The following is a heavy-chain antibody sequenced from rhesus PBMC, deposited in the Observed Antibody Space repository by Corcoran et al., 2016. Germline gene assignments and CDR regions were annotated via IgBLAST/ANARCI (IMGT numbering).Heavy chain of an antibody. CDR2: ISGSRAST. J-gene: IGHJ3*01. D-gene: IGHD3-16*01. CDR3: ARVDSGSYYPDAFDF. CDR1: GGSFSGYY. Sequence: QVQLQESGPGLVKPSETLSLTCAVSGGSFSGYYWGWIRQPPGKGLEWIGFISGSRASTDYNPSLESRGTISTDTCKNQFSLKLSSVTAADTAVYYCARVDSGSYYPDAFDFWGQGLRVTVSS. V-gene: IGHV4-165*01.